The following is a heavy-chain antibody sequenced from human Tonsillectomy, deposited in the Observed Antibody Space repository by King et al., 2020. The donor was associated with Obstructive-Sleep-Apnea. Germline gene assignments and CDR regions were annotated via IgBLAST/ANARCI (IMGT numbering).Heavy chain of an antibody. CDR2: ISGYSGNT. CDR1: GYIFTSYG. Sequence: QLVQSGPEVKEPGASVKVSCKASGYIFTSYGISWVRQAPGQGLEWMGWISGYSGNTHYAQKVQGRVTMTTDTSTNTASMELRSLRSDDTAVYYCARDREFLVVVSAFWRTTYYGMDVWGQGTTVIVSS. V-gene: IGHV1-18*01. D-gene: IGHD2-15*01. CDR3: ARDREFLVVVSAFWRTTYYGMDV. J-gene: IGHJ6*02.